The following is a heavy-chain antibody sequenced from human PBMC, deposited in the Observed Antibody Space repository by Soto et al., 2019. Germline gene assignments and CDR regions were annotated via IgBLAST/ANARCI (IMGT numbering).Heavy chain of an antibody. CDR1: GFNVMSYW. V-gene: IGHV3-7*01. CDR2: SKEDGSEI. CDR3: ARDIGFDYVN. D-gene: IGHD3-16*01. J-gene: IGHJ4*02. Sequence: SGGSLRLSCAVSGFNVMSYWMSWVRQAPGKGLEWVASSKEDGSEIYYLHSVRGRFSISRDSAGNALHLTMNYLSAEDTGLYFCARDIGFDYVNWGQGTLVTVSS.